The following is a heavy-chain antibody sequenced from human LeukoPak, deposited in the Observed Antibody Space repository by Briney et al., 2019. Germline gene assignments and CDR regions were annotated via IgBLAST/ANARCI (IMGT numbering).Heavy chain of an antibody. CDR1: GDSVSSTSAA. Sequence: QTLPVTRAISGDSVSSTSAAWNCIRQSPSRGLEWLGRTYYRSKWYNDYAVSVSSRITINPDTSKNQFSLQLDSVTPEDTAVYYCARGGYSSSLNWFDPWGNGAIVSVSS. J-gene: IGHJ5*02. CDR2: TYYRSKWYN. D-gene: IGHD6-13*01. CDR3: ARGGYSSSLNWFDP. V-gene: IGHV6-1*01.